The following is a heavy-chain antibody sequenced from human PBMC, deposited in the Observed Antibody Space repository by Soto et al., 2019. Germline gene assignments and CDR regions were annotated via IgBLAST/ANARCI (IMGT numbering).Heavy chain of an antibody. J-gene: IGHJ4*02. CDR2: VYYSGNT. V-gene: IGHV4-61*01. CDR3: ARTTAVPNTLRSRYFFDY. CDR1: GGSVSDKTYY. Sequence: PSETLSLTCSVSGGSVSDKTYYWRWIRQPPGKRLEWIGYVYYSGNTNYNPSLKSRVTISVDLSKNRFSLRLSSVTTADTALYYCARTTAVPNTLRSRYFFDYWGQGTLVTVSS. D-gene: IGHD4-17*01.